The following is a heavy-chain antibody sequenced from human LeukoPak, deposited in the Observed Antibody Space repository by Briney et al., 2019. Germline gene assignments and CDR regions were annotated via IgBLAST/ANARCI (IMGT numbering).Heavy chain of an antibody. D-gene: IGHD2-2*02. CDR2: TNHSGST. V-gene: IGHV4-34*01. CDR3: AREFLYMTGNWFDP. J-gene: IGHJ5*02. CDR1: GGSFSGYY. Sequence: SETLSLTCAVYGGSFSGYYWSWIRQPPGKGLEWIGETNHSGSTNYNPSLKSRVTISVDTSKNQFSLKLSSVTAADTAVYYCAREFLYMTGNWFDPWGQGTLVTVSS.